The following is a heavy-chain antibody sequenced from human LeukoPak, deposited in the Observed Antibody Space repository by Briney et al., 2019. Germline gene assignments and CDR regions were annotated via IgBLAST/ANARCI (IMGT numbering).Heavy chain of an antibody. D-gene: IGHD2-15*01. CDR1: GDSVSSNSAA. V-gene: IGHV6-1*01. Sequence: SQTLSLTCAISGDSVSSNSAAWNWIRQSPSRGLEWLGRTYYRSKWYNDYAVSVKSRITINPDTSKNQFSLQLNSVTPEDTAVYYCAREVHFCSGGSCYPERADYWGQGTLVTVSS. J-gene: IGHJ4*02. CDR2: TYYRSKWYN. CDR3: AREVHFCSGGSCYPERADY.